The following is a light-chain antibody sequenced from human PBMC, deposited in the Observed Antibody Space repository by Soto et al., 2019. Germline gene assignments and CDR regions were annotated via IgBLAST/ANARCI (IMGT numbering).Light chain of an antibody. CDR1: QSIKNS. Sequence: DIQMTQTPSTLSASIGDRVTITCRASQSIKNSLAWYQWKPGKAPKLLIYQASRLDSGVPSRFSGGGSETEFTLTISSLQPDDIATYYCQQFNSFSGVTFGGGTTVDI. J-gene: IGKJ4*01. CDR2: QAS. V-gene: IGKV1-5*03. CDR3: QQFNSFSGVT.